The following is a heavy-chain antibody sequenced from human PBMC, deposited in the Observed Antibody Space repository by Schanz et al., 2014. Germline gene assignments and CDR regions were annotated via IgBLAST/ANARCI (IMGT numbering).Heavy chain of an antibody. V-gene: IGHV3-23*04. CDR3: AKGRFGELSAFDI. Sequence: EVQLVESGGGLVQPGGSLRLSCAASGFTFSSYGMHWVRQAPGKGLEWVSAISGSGGSTYYADSVKGRFTISRDNSKNTLYLQMNSLRAEDTAVYYCAKGRFGELSAFDIWGQGTMVTVSS. CDR1: GFTFSSYG. CDR2: ISGSGGST. D-gene: IGHD3-10*01. J-gene: IGHJ3*02.